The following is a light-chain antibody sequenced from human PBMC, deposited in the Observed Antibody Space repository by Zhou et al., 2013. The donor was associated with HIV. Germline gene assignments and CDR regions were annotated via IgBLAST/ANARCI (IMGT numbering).Light chain of an antibody. J-gene: IGKJ1*01. Sequence: DIQVTQSPSSLSASIGDTVTITCQTSEGISNYLNWYQQKPGKAPKLLIYAASSLQSGVPSRFSGSGSGTDFTLTIPSLQPEDFATYYCQQSYTSPWTFGQGTKVEIK. V-gene: IGKV1-39*01. CDR2: AAS. CDR1: EGISNY. CDR3: QQSYTSPWT.